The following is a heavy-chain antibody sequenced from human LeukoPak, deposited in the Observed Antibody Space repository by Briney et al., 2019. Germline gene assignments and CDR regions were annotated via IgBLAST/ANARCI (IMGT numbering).Heavy chain of an antibody. CDR2: IYYSGST. CDR3: ARAGYSTGPFDP. J-gene: IGHJ5*02. Sequence: SETLSLTCTVSGGSISSSSYYWSWIRQPPGKGLEWIGTIYYSGSTYYNPSLKSRVIISVDTSKNQFSLKLSSVTAADTAVYYCARAGYSTGPFDPWGQGTLVTVSS. V-gene: IGHV4-39*07. D-gene: IGHD6-19*01. CDR1: GGSISSSSYY.